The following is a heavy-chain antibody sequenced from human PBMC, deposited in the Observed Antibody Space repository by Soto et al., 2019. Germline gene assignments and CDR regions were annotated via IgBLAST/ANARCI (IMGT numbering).Heavy chain of an antibody. Sequence: QVQLLESGPGLVKPSQTLSLTCSVSGDSISNLDYFWAWIRQPPGQALEYIGYIYKSATTYYNPSFESRVAISVDTSKSQCSLNVTSVTAADTAVYFCARGRYCLTGRCFPNWFDSWGQGALVTVSS. J-gene: IGHJ5*01. CDR3: ARGRYCLTGRCFPNWFDS. D-gene: IGHD7-27*01. CDR1: GDSISNLDYF. CDR2: IYKSATT. V-gene: IGHV4-30-4*01.